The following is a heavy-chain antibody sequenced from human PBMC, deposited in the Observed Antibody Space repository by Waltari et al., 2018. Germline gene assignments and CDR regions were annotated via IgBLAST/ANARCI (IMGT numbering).Heavy chain of an antibody. CDR3: ARDKAVVGWFDS. V-gene: IGHV3-30-3*01. CDR1: GFTFSSYA. J-gene: IGHJ5*01. CDR2: ISYEGSNK. Sequence: QVQLVESGGGVVQPGRSLRLSCAASGFTFSSYAMDWVRQAPGKGLEWVAVISYEGSNKYYADSVKGRFTISRDNSKNTLYLQMNSLRTEDTAVYYCARDKAVVGWFDSWGQGTLVTVSS. D-gene: IGHD1-26*01.